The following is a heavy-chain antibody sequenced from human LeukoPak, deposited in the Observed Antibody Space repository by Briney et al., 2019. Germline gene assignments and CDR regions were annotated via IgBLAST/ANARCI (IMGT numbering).Heavy chain of an antibody. CDR1: GGSTSSSNW. Sequence: SETLSLTCAVSGGSTSSSNWWSWVRQPPGKGLEWIGEIYHSGSTNYNPSLKSRVTISVDKSKNQFSLKLSSVTAADTAVYYCERNQYSYGYDYWGQGTLVTVSS. J-gene: IGHJ4*02. V-gene: IGHV4-4*02. CDR3: ERNQYSYGYDY. CDR2: IYHSGST. D-gene: IGHD5-18*01.